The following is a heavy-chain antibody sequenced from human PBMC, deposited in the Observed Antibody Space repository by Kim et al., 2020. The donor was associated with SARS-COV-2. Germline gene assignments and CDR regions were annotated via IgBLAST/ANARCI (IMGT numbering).Heavy chain of an antibody. CDR3: AKDKHSTMVRGLYYYYYGMDV. J-gene: IGHJ6*02. CDR1: GFTFSSYA. Sequence: GGSLRLSCAASGFTFSSYAMSWVRQAPGKGLEWVSAISGSGGSTYYADSVKGRFTISRDNSKNTLYLQMNSLRAEDTAVYYCAKDKHSTMVRGLYYYYYGMDVWGQGTTVTVSS. D-gene: IGHD3-10*01. V-gene: IGHV3-23*01. CDR2: ISGSGGST.